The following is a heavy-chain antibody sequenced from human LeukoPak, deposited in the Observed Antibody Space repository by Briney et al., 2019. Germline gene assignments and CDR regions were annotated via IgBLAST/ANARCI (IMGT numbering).Heavy chain of an antibody. D-gene: IGHD1-26*01. CDR2: IRQDGGDK. J-gene: IGHJ4*02. V-gene: IGHV3-7*01. CDR1: RITFSNYA. CDR3: ARDHIVGATNFDY. Sequence: GGSLRLSCAASRITFSNYAVNWVRQAPGKGLEWVANIRQDGGDKYYVDSVKGRFTISRDNAKNSLYLQMNDLRAEDTAVYYCARDHIVGATNFDYWGQGTLVTVRS.